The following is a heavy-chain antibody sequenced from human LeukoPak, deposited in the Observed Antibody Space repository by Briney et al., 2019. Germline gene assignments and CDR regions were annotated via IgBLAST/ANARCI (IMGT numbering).Heavy chain of an antibody. Sequence: GGSLRLSCAASGFTVSSNYMSWVRQAPGKGLEWVSVIYSGGSTYYADSVKGRFTISRDNSKNTLCLQMNSLRAEDTAVYYCARGGNILTGYLAYWGQGTLVTVSS. CDR1: GFTVSSNY. CDR3: ARGGNILTGYLAY. CDR2: IYSGGST. D-gene: IGHD3-9*01. J-gene: IGHJ4*02. V-gene: IGHV3-53*01.